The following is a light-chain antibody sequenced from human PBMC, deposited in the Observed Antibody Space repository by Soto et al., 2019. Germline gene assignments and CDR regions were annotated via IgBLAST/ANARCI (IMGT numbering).Light chain of an antibody. CDR3: CSYAGSSTLYV. CDR2: EVN. CDR1: SSDIGTYNL. V-gene: IGLV2-23*02. Sequence: QSVLTRPASVSGSPGQSITISCTGTSSDIGTYNLVSWYQQHPGKAPKLMIYEVNKRPSGVSDRFSGSKSGNTASLTISGLQAEDEADYYCCSYAGSSTLYVFGTGTKVTVL. J-gene: IGLJ1*01.